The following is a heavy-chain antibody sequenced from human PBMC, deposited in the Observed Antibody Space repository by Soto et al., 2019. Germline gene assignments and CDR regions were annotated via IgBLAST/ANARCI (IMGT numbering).Heavy chain of an antibody. J-gene: IGHJ6*02. D-gene: IGHD3-10*01. Sequence: GGSLRLSCAASGFTFSSYGMHWVRQAPGKGLEWVAVISYDGSNKYYADSVKGRFTISRDDSKNTLYLQMNSLRAEDTAVYYCAKDTGGSYYYYYYGMDVWGQGTTVTVSS. V-gene: IGHV3-30*18. CDR1: GFTFSSYG. CDR3: AKDTGGSYYYYYYGMDV. CDR2: ISYDGSNK.